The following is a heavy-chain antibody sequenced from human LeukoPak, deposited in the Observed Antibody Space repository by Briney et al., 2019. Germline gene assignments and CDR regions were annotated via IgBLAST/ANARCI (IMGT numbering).Heavy chain of an antibody. CDR1: GFTVSSNY. CDR2: IYTGGDT. V-gene: IGHV3-66*01. D-gene: IGHD3-16*01. CDR3: AKDWGMGFDI. Sequence: GGSLRLSCAASGFTVSSNYMSWVRQAPGKGLEWVSGIYTGGDTYYADSVKDRFTISRDNSKNTLYLQMNSLRAEDTAAYYCAKDWGMGFDIWGQGTMVTVSS. J-gene: IGHJ3*02.